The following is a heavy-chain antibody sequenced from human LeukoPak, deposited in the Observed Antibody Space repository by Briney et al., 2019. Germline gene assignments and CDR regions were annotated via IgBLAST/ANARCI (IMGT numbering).Heavy chain of an antibody. D-gene: IGHD3-22*01. CDR1: RGSFTTYY. Sequence: SETLSLTCGVYRGSFTTYYCSCIRQPPGKGLEWIGEINHSGSTNYNPSLKSGVTISVDTYKNQFSLKMSSVTAADTAVYYCAKMGDGDDYSDSSPYYGDYWGQGTLVTVSS. CDR2: INHSGST. V-gene: IGHV4-34*01. J-gene: IGHJ4*02. CDR3: AKMGDGDDYSDSSPYYGDY.